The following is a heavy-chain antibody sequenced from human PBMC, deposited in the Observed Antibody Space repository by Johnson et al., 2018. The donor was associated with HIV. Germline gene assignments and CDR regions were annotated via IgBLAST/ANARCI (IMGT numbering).Heavy chain of an antibody. CDR1: GFTVSSNY. Sequence: VQLVESGGGLVQPGGSLRLSCAASGFTVSSNYMSWVRQAPGKGLEWVSVIYSGGSTYYADSVKGRFTLSRDNSKNRLYLQMNSLRVEDTAVYYCARPDYDILTGAFDIWGQGTMVTASS. CDR2: IYSGGST. J-gene: IGHJ3*02. D-gene: IGHD3-9*01. CDR3: ARPDYDILTGAFDI. V-gene: IGHV3-66*01.